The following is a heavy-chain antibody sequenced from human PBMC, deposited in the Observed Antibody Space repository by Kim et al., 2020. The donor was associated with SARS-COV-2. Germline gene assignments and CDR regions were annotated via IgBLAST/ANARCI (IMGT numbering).Heavy chain of an antibody. CDR2: IKSDGSET. CDR1: GFTFSNNW. CDR3: ASVNFYGSRSGDY. J-gene: IGHJ4*02. D-gene: IGHD3-10*01. V-gene: IGHV3-74*01. Sequence: GGSLRLSCVASGFTFSNNWMHWVRQAPGKGLFWVSRIKSDGSETHYADSVEGRFTISRDNAKNTLYLQMNSLRVEDTGLYYCASVNFYGSRSGDYWGQGALVTVS.